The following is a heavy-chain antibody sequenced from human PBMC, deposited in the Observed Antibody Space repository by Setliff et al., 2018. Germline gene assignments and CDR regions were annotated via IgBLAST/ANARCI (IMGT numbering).Heavy chain of an antibody. CDR2: IYTSGST. Sequence: SETLSLTCTVSGGSVSSGSYYWSWIRQPAGKGLEWIGRIYTSGSTNYNPSLKSRVTISVDTSKNQFSLKLSSMTAADTAVYYCARARYSNFLNWFDPGGQGTLVTVSS. V-gene: IGHV4-61*02. J-gene: IGHJ5*02. CDR1: GGSVSSGSYY. D-gene: IGHD4-4*01. CDR3: ARARYSNFLNWFDP.